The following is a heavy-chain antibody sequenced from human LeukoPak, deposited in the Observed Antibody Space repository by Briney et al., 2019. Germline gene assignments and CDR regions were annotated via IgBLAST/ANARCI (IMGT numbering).Heavy chain of an antibody. CDR2: IYHSGST. Sequence: SGTLSLTCAVSGGSISSSNWWSWVRQPPGRGLEWIGEIYHSGSTNYNPSLKSRVTISVDKSKNQFSLKLSSVTAADTAVYYCVRMYSSAYYGMDVWGKGTTVTVSS. J-gene: IGHJ6*04. D-gene: IGHD6-19*01. V-gene: IGHV4-4*02. CDR3: VRMYSSAYYGMDV. CDR1: GGSISSSNW.